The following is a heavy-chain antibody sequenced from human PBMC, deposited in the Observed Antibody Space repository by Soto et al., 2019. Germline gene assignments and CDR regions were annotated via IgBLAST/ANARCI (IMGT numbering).Heavy chain of an antibody. CDR2: INSDGSST. Sequence: GGSLRLSCAASGFTFSSYWMHWVRQAPGKGLVWVSRINSDGSSTNYADSVKGRFTISRDNAKNTLYLQMNSLRAEDTAVYYCARDPGSGYDFDYWGQGTLVTVSS. CDR1: GFTFSSYW. V-gene: IGHV3-74*01. J-gene: IGHJ4*02. D-gene: IGHD5-12*01. CDR3: ARDPGSGYDFDY.